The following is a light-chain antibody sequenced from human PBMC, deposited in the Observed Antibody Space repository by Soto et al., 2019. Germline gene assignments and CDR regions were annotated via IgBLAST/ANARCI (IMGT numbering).Light chain of an antibody. V-gene: IGKV3-15*01. CDR1: QSVSSN. CDR3: QQYNNWPL. J-gene: IGKJ1*01. Sequence: EIVRTQSPATLSVSTGERATLSCRASQSVSSNLAWYQQKPGQAPRLLIYGASTRATGIPARFSGSGSGTEFTLTISSLRSEDFAVYYCQQYNNWPLFGQGTKVEIK. CDR2: GAS.